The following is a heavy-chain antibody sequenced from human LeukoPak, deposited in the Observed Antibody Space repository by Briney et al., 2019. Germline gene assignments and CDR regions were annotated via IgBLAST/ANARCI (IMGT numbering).Heavy chain of an antibody. J-gene: IGHJ4*02. V-gene: IGHV4-39*01. CDR1: GGSISSSSYY. CDR2: IYYSGST. Sequence: SETLSLTCTVSGGSISSSSYYWGWIRQPPGKGLEWIGSIYYSGSTYYNPSLKSRVTISVDTSKNQFSLKLSTVTAADTAVYYCASQPGGVTNYFDYWGQGTLVTVSS. CDR3: ASQPGGVTNYFDY. D-gene: IGHD2-21*02.